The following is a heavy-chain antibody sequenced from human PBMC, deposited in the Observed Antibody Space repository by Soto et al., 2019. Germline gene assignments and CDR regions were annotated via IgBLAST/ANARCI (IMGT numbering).Heavy chain of an antibody. CDR2: FYTSGKN. V-gene: IGHV4-4*07. CDR3: ARVVAASYYGLDV. J-gene: IGHJ6*02. D-gene: IGHD2-15*01. Sequence: SETLSLTCTVSGGSISTYSWSWIRQPAGKGLEWIGRFYTSGKNATNPSLKSRVTLSVDTSKNQFYLKLSSVTAADTAVYYCARVVAASYYGLDVWGQGNKVT. CDR1: GGSISTYS.